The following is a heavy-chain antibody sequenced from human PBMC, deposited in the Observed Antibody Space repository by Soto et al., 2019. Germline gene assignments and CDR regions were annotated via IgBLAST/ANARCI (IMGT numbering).Heavy chain of an antibody. CDR2: IYYSGST. CDR3: ARLVPRTMVTHRYWYVGL. V-gene: IGHV4-39*01. CDR1: GGSISSSSYY. J-gene: IGHJ2*01. D-gene: IGHD4-17*01. Sequence: QLQLQESGPGLVKPSETLSLTCTVSGGSISSSSYYWGWIRQPPGKGLEWIGSIYYSGSTYYNTSLKSQDTISEDTSKSQYALKLGSVTAADTAVYYGARLVPRTMVTHRYWYVGLWGRGTLGNVSS.